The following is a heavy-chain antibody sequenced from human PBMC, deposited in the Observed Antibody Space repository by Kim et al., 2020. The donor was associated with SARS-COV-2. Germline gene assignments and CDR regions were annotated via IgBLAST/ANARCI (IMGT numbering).Heavy chain of an antibody. CDR1: GFTFNNAC. D-gene: IGHD3-22*01. V-gene: IGHV3-15*01. CDR3: TTSPGYYSTSPFDF. CDR2: IKSQTDGGTT. Sequence: GGSLRLSCAASGFTFNNACMTWVRQAPGKSLEWVGHIKSQTDGGTTDYAAPVKDRFTISRDDSENTLHLQMNSLTTEDTAVYYCTTSPGYYSTSPFDFWGQGALVTVS. J-gene: IGHJ4*02.